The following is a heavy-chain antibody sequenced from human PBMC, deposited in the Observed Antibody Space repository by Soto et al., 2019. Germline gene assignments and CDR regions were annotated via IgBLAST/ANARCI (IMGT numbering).Heavy chain of an antibody. J-gene: IGHJ6*02. CDR2: INPNSGGT. V-gene: IGHV1-2*04. Sequence: ASVKVSFKASGYTFTGYYMHWVRQAPGQGLEWMGWINPNSGGTNYAQKFQGWVTMTRDTSISTAYMELSRLRSDDTAVYYCARDQGPRNCSGGSCYPERDYYYYYGMDVWGQGTTVTVSS. CDR1: GYTFTGYY. D-gene: IGHD2-15*01. CDR3: ARDQGPRNCSGGSCYPERDYYYYYGMDV.